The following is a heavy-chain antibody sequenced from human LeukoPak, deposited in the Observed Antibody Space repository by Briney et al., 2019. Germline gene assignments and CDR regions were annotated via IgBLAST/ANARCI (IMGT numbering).Heavy chain of an antibody. CDR2: INPNSGGT. Sequence: ASVKVSCKASGYTFTGYYMHWVRQAPGQGLEWMGWINPNSGGTNYAQKFQGRVTMTRDTSISTAYMELSRLRSDDTAVYYCARDRGYSYGRFDYWGQGTLVTVSS. D-gene: IGHD5-18*01. J-gene: IGHJ4*02. CDR1: GYTFTGYY. V-gene: IGHV1-2*02. CDR3: ARDRGYSYGRFDY.